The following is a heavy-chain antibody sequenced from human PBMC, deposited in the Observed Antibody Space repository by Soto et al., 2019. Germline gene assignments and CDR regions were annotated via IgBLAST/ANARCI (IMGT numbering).Heavy chain of an antibody. V-gene: IGHV4-59*12. Sequence: SETLSLTCTVSGGSISSYYWSWIRQPPGKGLEWIGYIYYSGSTNYNPSLKSRVTISVDTSKNQFSLKLSSVTAADTAVYYCARDPRNSYGSGGWGQGTLVTVSS. CDR3: ARDPRNSYGSGG. D-gene: IGHD5-18*01. CDR1: GGSISSYY. J-gene: IGHJ4*02. CDR2: IYYSGST.